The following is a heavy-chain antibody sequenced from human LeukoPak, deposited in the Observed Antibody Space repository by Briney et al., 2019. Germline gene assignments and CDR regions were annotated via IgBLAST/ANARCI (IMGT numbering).Heavy chain of an antibody. CDR1: GFTFSSYG. Sequence: GGSLRLSCAASGFTFSSYGMHWVRQAPGKGLEWVAFIRYDGSNKYYADSVKGRFTISRDNSKNTLYLQMNSLRAEDTAVYYCAKGGTGTKKGGFSYYFDYWGQGTLVTVSS. J-gene: IGHJ4*02. D-gene: IGHD1-1*01. CDR3: AKGGTGTKKGGFSYYFDY. V-gene: IGHV3-30*02. CDR2: IRYDGSNK.